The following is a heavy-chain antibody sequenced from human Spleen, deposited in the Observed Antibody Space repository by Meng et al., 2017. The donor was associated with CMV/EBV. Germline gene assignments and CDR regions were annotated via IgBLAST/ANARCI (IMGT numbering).Heavy chain of an antibody. CDR1: GGSFSGYY. CDR3: ARESLHSGGYYAFDY. Sequence: SETLSLTCAVYGGSFSGYYLSWIRQSPGKGLEWIGEINNSGSTNYIPSLRSRVTISLDTSNKQVSLTLTSVTAADTAVYYCARESLHSGGYYAFDYRGQGALVTVSS. D-gene: IGHD3-22*01. J-gene: IGHJ4*02. CDR2: INNSGST. V-gene: IGHV4-34*01.